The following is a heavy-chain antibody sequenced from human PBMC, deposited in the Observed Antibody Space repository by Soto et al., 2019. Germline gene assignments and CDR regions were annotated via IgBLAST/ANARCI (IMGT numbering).Heavy chain of an antibody. V-gene: IGHV4-34*01. J-gene: IGHJ6*02. CDR3: AREVSYGWSGDSLEV. CDR1: GDSLRGQS. D-gene: IGHD6-19*01. CDR2: LDQSGGT. Sequence: SETLSLTCAVAGDSLRGQSWNWIRQSPGKGLEWIGELDQSGGTNYNPSLKSRAIISDDRSKNEFSLTLTSVAAADTAVYYCAREVSYGWSGDSLEVWGQGTTVTVSS.